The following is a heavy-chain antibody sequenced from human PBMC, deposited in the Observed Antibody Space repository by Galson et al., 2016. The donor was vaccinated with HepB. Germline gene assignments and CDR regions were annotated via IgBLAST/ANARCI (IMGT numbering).Heavy chain of an antibody. Sequence: SLRLSCAASGLTFHTYGMHWIRQTPGKGLEWVGLISFDGQRQDYVDSVEGRFTISRDNSKNTVYLQMNSLRVEDTAVYYCAATPRWDIKYYGSGSDGFVYWGQGTLVTVSS. CDR3: AATPRWDIKYYGSGSDGFVY. CDR1: GLTFHTYG. J-gene: IGHJ4*02. D-gene: IGHD3-10*01. V-gene: IGHV3-30*03. CDR2: ISFDGQRQ.